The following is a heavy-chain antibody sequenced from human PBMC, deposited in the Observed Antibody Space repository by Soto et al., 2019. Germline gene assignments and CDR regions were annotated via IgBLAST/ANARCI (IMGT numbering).Heavy chain of an antibody. Sequence: GASVKVSCKASGYTFTSYGISWVRQAPGQGLEWMGGIIPIFGTANYAQKFQGRVTITADESTSTAYMELSSLRSEDTAVYYCASTIVGATKGFLFDYWGQGTLVTVSS. V-gene: IGHV1-69*13. CDR1: GYTFTSYG. J-gene: IGHJ4*02. CDR2: IIPIFGTA. CDR3: ASTIVGATKGFLFDY. D-gene: IGHD1-26*01.